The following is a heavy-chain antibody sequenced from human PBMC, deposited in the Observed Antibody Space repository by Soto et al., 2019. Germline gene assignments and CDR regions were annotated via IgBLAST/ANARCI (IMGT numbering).Heavy chain of an antibody. CDR3: VRHLRARGVVRDGPLDS. CDR1: GYSFTSYW. D-gene: IGHD3-10*01. CDR2: IYPGDSDT. J-gene: IGHJ5*01. V-gene: IGHV5-51*01. Sequence: GEALKISCKGSGYSFTSYWIGSVRQMPGKGLEWMGIIYPGDSDTRYSPSFQGRVTLSADTSISTAYLHWSSLKASDTAIYFCVRHLRARGVVRDGPLDSCGKELWTPSPQ.